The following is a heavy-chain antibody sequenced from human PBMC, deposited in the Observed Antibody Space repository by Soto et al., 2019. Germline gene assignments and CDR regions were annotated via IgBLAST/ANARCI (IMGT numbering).Heavy chain of an antibody. J-gene: IGHJ3*02. CDR2: IYYSGST. V-gene: IGHV4-31*03. D-gene: IGHD3-3*01. Sequence: SETLSLTCTVSGGSISSCGYYWSWIRQHPGKGLEWIGYIYYSGSTYYNPSLKSRVTISVDTSKNQFSLKLSSVTAADTAVYYCARGSSLAEWSQLDAFDIWGQGTMVTVSS. CDR1: GGSISSCGYY. CDR3: ARGSSLAEWSQLDAFDI.